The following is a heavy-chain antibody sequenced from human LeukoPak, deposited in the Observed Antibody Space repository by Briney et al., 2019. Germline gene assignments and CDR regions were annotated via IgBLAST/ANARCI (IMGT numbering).Heavy chain of an antibody. V-gene: IGHV1-69*05. CDR2: IIPIFGTA. J-gene: IGHJ4*02. CDR1: GGTFSSYA. Sequence: SVKVSCKASGGTFSSYAISWVRQAPGQGLEWMGGIIPIFGTANYAQKFQGRVTITTDESTSTAYMEPSSLRSEDTAVYYCARSLTGYSSGWRFDYWGQGTLVTVSS. D-gene: IGHD6-19*01. CDR3: ARSLTGYSSGWRFDY.